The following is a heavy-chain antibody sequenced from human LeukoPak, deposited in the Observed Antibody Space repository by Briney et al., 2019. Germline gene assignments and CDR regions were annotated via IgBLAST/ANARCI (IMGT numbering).Heavy chain of an antibody. CDR2: IWYGGSNK. J-gene: IGHJ6*02. CDR3: ATDRAVAGTRDYYYGMDV. Sequence: PGGSLRLSCAASGFTFSSYGMHWVRQALGKGLEWVAVIWYGGSNKYYADSVRGRFTVSRDNSRNTLYLQMNSLRAEDTAVYYCATDRAVAGTRDYYYGMDVWGQGTTVTVSS. D-gene: IGHD6-19*01. V-gene: IGHV3-33*08. CDR1: GFTFSSYG.